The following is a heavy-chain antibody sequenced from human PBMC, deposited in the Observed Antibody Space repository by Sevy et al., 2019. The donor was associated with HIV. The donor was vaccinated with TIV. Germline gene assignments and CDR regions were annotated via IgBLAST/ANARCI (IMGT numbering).Heavy chain of an antibody. CDR2: IYYSGST. V-gene: IGHV4-59*01. D-gene: IGHD6-19*01. J-gene: IGHJ6*03. CDR1: GGSISSYY. Sequence: SETLSLTCTVSGGSISSYYWSWIRQPPGKGLEWIGYIYYSGSTNYNPSLKSRVTISVDTSKNQFSLKLGSVTAADTAVYYCARVAVADNGYYYYYMDVWGKGTTVTVSS. CDR3: ARVAVADNGYYYYYMDV.